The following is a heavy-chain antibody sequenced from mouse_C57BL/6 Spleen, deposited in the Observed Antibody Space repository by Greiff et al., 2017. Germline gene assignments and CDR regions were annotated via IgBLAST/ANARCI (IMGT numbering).Heavy chain of an antibody. D-gene: IGHD1-1*01. J-gene: IGHJ4*01. CDR2: IYPRSGNT. CDR3: ARWGYGSSYAMDY. V-gene: IGHV1-81*01. Sequence: SGAELARPGASVKLSCKASGYTFTSYGISWVKQRTGQGLEWIGEIYPRSGNTYYNEKFKGKATLTADKSSSTAYMELRSLTSEDSAVYFCARWGYGSSYAMDYWGQGTSVTVSS. CDR1: GYTFTSYG.